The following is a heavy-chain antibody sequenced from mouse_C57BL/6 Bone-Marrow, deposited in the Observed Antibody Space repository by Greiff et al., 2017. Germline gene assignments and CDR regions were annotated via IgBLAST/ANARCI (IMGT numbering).Heavy chain of an antibody. J-gene: IGHJ4*01. D-gene: IGHD2-12*01. CDR1: GYTFTSYW. CDR2: IHPNSGST. CDR3: AREIIRVAMDY. V-gene: IGHV1-64*01. Sequence: QVQLQQSGAELVKPGASVKLSCKASGYTFTSYWMHWVKQRPGQGLEWIGMIHPNSGSTNYNEKFKSKATLTVDKSSSTAYMQLSSLTSEDSAVYYCAREIIRVAMDYWGQGTSVTVSS.